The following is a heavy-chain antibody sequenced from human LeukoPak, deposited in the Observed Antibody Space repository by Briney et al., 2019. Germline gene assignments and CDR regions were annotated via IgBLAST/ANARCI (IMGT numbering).Heavy chain of an antibody. CDR1: GGSFSGYY. CDR2: INHSGST. J-gene: IGHJ4*02. V-gene: IGHV4-34*01. Sequence: SETLSLTCAVYGGSFSGYYWSWIRQPPGKGLEWIGEINHSGSTNYNPSLKSRVTISVDTSRNQFSLTLSSVTAADTAVYYCARKRDWGSYRYPFDYWGQGTLVTVSS. D-gene: IGHD3-16*02. CDR3: ARKRDWGSYRYPFDY.